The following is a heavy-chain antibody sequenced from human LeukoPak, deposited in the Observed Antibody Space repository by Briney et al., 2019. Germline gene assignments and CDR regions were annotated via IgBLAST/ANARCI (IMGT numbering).Heavy chain of an antibody. CDR3: ARGRPFSDNWNYVWYFDY. Sequence: GASVKVSCKASGYTFTSYDINWVRQATGQGLEWMGWVNPNSGNTGYAQKFQGRVTMTRNTSISTAYMELSSLRSEDTAVYYCARGRPFSDNWNYVWYFDYWGQGTLVTVSS. V-gene: IGHV1-8*01. CDR1: GYTFTSYD. J-gene: IGHJ4*02. D-gene: IGHD1-7*01. CDR2: VNPNSGNT.